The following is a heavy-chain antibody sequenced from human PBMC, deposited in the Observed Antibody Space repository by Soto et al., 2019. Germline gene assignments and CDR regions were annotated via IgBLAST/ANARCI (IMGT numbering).Heavy chain of an antibody. D-gene: IGHD2-8*01. V-gene: IGHV3-15*01. CDR2: IKSKTDGGTT. Sequence: EVQLVESGGGLVKPGGSLRLSCAASGFTFSNAWMSWVRQAPGKGLEWVGRIKSKTDGGTTDYAAPVKGRFTISRDDSKNTLYLQMNSLKTEDTAVYYCTTDALMVYASHLDYWGQGTLVTVSS. J-gene: IGHJ4*02. CDR3: TTDALMVYASHLDY. CDR1: GFTFSNAW.